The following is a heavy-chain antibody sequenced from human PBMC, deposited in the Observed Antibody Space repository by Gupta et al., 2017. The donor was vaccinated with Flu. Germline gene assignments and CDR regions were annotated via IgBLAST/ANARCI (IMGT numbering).Heavy chain of an antibody. V-gene: IGHV1-69*06. D-gene: IGHD4-4*01. J-gene: IGHJ6*02. CDR2: IIPIFGTA. Sequence: PRQGLEWMGGIIPIFGTAKYAQKFQGRVTITADKSTSTAYMELSSLRSEDTAVYYCAREGYSNYLPYYGMDVWGQGTTVTVPS. CDR3: AREGYSNYLPYYGMDV.